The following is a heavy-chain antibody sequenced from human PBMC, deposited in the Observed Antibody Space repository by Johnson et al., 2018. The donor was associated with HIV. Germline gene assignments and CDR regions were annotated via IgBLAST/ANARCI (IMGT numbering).Heavy chain of an antibody. D-gene: IGHD4-23*01. J-gene: IGHJ3*02. Sequence: QVQLVESGGGVVQPWRSLRLSCAASGFTFSSYAMHWVRQAPGKGLEWVAVISYDGSNKYYADSVKGRFTISRDNSKNTLYLQMNSLRAEDTAVYYCARDGPPYYGGNSGGAFDIWGQGTMVTVSS. CDR1: GFTFSSYA. V-gene: IGHV3-30*04. CDR3: ARDGPPYYGGNSGGAFDI. CDR2: ISYDGSNK.